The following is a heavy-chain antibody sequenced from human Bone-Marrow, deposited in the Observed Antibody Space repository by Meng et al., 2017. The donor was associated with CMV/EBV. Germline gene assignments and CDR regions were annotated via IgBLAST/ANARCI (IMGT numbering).Heavy chain of an antibody. Sequence: GGSLRLSCAASGFTFSSYGMYWVRQAPGKGLEWVAFIRYDGSNKYYADSVKGRFTVSRDNAKNSLYLQMNSLRAEDTAVYYCARDVDTAMVTGYGMDVWGQGPTVPVSS. CDR3: ARDVDTAMVTGYGMDV. D-gene: IGHD5-18*01. V-gene: IGHV3-30*02. CDR1: GFTFSSYG. J-gene: IGHJ6*02. CDR2: IRYDGSNK.